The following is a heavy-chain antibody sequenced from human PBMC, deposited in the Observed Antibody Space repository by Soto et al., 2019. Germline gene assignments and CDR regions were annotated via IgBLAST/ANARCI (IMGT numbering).Heavy chain of an antibody. CDR3: ARATYCGAACNYYFYF. Sequence: GGSLRLSCSASGFTLRSYWMSWVRQAPGKGLEWVANIKQDGSANNYLDSVKGRFTISRDNAENSVYLEMSSLRVEDTAIYYCARATYCGAACNYYFYFWGQGNLVPISS. J-gene: IGHJ4*02. CDR2: IKQDGSAN. V-gene: IGHV3-7*01. CDR1: GFTLRSYW. D-gene: IGHD2-21*02.